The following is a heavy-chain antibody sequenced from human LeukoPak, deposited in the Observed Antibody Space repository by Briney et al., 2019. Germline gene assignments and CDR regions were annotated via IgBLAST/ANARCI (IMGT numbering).Heavy chain of an antibody. V-gene: IGHV3-9*03. CDR3: AKGGIAVAGTWFDP. CDR1: GFTFDDYA. Sequence: GGSLRLSCAASGFTFDDYAMHWVRQAPGKGLEWVSGISWNGGNIGYADSVKGRFIISRDNARNSLYLQMNSLRAEDMALYYCAKGGIAVAGTWFDPWGQGTPVTVSS. J-gene: IGHJ5*02. D-gene: IGHD6-19*01. CDR2: ISWNGGNI.